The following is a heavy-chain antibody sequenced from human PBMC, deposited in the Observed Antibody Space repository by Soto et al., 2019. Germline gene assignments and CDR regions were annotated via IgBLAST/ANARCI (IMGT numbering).Heavy chain of an antibody. V-gene: IGHV3-73*02. CDR2: IRNKGNNYAT. J-gene: IGHJ4*02. Sequence: EVQLVESGGGLVQPGGSLKLSCAASGFTFSDSAMHWVRQASGKGLEWVGRIRNKGNNYATAYTASVKGRFTISRDDSKNTVYLQMNSLTIDDTAVYYCTSRRDWTAVAPLDYWGLGTLVTVSS. D-gene: IGHD5-18*01. CDR1: GFTFSDSA. CDR3: TSRRDWTAVAPLDY.